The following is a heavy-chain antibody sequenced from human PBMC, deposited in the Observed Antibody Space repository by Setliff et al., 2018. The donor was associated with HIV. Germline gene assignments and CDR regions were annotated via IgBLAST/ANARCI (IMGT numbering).Heavy chain of an antibody. CDR1: GFTFTSYA. J-gene: IGHJ4*02. V-gene: IGHV3-23*01. CDR2: ISGNGETT. CDR3: AKDYRNSGWYVGFDY. Sequence: SLRLSCATSGFTFTSYAMSWVRQAPGKGLEWVSCISGNGETTYYADSVKGRFTMSKDSSGNSVYLEMNSLRAEDTALYYCAKDYRNSGWYVGFDYWGQGILVTVSS. D-gene: IGHD6-19*01.